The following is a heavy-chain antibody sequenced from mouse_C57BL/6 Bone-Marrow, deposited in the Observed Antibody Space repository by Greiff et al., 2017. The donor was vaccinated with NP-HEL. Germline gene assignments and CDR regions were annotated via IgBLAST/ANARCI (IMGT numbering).Heavy chain of an antibody. CDR2: ISDGGSYT. CDR1: GFTFSSYA. V-gene: IGHV5-4*01. D-gene: IGHD2-1*01. CDR3: ARDKDGNTWFAY. J-gene: IGHJ3*01. Sequence: EVQLVESGGGLVKPGGSLKLSCAASGFTFSSYAMSWVRQTPEKRLEWVATISDGGSYTYYPDNVKGRFTISRDNAKNNLYLQMSHLKSEDTAMYYCARDKDGNTWFAYWGQGTLVTVSA.